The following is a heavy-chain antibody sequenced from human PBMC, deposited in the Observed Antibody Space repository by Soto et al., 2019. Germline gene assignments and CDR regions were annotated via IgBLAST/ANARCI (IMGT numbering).Heavy chain of an antibody. Sequence: GGSLRLSCAASGFTFSSYDMHWVRQATGKGLEWVSAIGTAGDTYYPGSVKGRFTISRENAKNSLYLQMNSLRAGDTAVYYCARGSYYDFWSGYGGRKKVQHGMDVWGKGTTVTVSS. CDR2: IGTAGDT. CDR3: ARGSYYDFWSGYGGRKKVQHGMDV. D-gene: IGHD3-3*01. V-gene: IGHV3-13*01. CDR1: GFTFSSYD. J-gene: IGHJ6*03.